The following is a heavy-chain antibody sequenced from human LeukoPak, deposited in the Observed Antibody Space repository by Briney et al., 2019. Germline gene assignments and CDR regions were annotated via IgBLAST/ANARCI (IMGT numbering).Heavy chain of an antibody. J-gene: IGHJ4*02. V-gene: IGHV4-30-4*02. Sequence: PSETLSLTCTVSGGSISSGDYYWSWIRQPPGKGLEWIGYIYYSGSTYYNPSLKSRVTISVDTSKNQFSLKLSSVTAADTAVYYCARESGGYDSSGYPFDFWGQGTLVTVSS. CDR3: ARESGGYDSSGYPFDF. D-gene: IGHD3-22*01. CDR2: IYYSGST. CDR1: GGSISSGDYY.